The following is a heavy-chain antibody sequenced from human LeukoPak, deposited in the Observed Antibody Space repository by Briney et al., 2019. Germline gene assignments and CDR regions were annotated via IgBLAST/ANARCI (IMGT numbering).Heavy chain of an antibody. CDR2: MSYDGNIK. CDR3: ARDGDAAIRGVNFDY. V-gene: IGHV3-30*04. CDR1: GFIFSNFA. D-gene: IGHD3-10*01. J-gene: IGHJ4*02. Sequence: PGGSLRLSCAASGFIFSNFAIHWVRQAPGKGLEWLAVMSYDGNIKYYADSVKGRFTISRDNTKSTLYLQMNSLRPDDTAFYYCARDGDAAIRGVNFDYWGQGTLVTVSS.